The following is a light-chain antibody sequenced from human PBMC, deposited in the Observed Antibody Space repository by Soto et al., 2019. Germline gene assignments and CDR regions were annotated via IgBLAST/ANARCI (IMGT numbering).Light chain of an antibody. CDR2: GAS. CDR3: QQYGSSLWT. CDR1: QSVSSSY. J-gene: IGKJ1*01. V-gene: IGKV3-20*01. Sequence: EIGLTQSPGTLSLSPGERATLSCRASQSVSSSYLAWYQQKPGQAPRLLIYGASSRDTGIPDGFSGSGSGTDFTLTISRLEPEDFAVYYCQQYGSSLWTFGQGTKVEIK.